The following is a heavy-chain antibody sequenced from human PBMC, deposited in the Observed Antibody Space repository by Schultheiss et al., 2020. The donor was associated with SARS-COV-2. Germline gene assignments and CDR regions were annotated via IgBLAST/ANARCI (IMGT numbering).Heavy chain of an antibody. CDR2: IYSGGST. D-gene: IGHD6-13*01. J-gene: IGHJ4*02. CDR1: GFTFSSYA. Sequence: GGSLRLSCAASGFTFSSYAMSWVRQAPGKGLEWVSVIYSGGSTYYADSVKGRFTISRDNSKNTLYLQMNSLRAEDTAVYYCAKAGPIAAAGIDYWGQGTLVTVSS. CDR3: AKAGPIAAAGIDY. V-gene: IGHV3-23*03.